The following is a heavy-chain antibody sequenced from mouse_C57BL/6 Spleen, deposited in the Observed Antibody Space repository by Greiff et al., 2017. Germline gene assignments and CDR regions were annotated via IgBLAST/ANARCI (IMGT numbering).Heavy chain of an antibody. CDR3: ARGLLRPDY. V-gene: IGHV5-17*01. J-gene: IGHJ2*01. D-gene: IGHD1-2*01. CDR1: GFTFSDYG. CDR2: ISSGSSTI. Sequence: DVQLVESGGGLVKPGGSLKLSCAASGFTFSDYGMHWVRQAPEKGLEWVAYISSGSSTIYYADTVKGRFTISRDNAKNTLFLQMTSLRSEDTAMYYCARGLLRPDYWGQGTTLTVSS.